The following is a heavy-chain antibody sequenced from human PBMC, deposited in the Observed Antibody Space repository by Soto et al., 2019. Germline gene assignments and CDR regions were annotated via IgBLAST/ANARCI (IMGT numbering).Heavy chain of an antibody. CDR3: ARRIRIMGYSGYDDGFDY. CDR2: IYPGDSDT. CDR1: GYSFTSYW. V-gene: IGHV5-51*01. Sequence: GESLKISCKGSGYSFTSYWIGWVRQMPGKGLEWMGIIYPGDSDTRYSPSFQGQVTISADKSISTAYLQWSSLKASDTAMYYCARRIRIMGYSGYDDGFDYWGQGTLVTVSS. D-gene: IGHD5-12*01. J-gene: IGHJ4*02.